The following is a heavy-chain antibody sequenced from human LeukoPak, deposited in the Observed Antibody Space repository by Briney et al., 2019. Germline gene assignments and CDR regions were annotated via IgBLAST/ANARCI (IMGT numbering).Heavy chain of an antibody. CDR2: ISYDVSNK. V-gene: IGHV3-30*04. Sequence: GGSLRLSCAASGFTFSSYAMHWVRQAPGKGLEWVAVISYDVSNKYYADSVKGRFTISRDNSKNTLYLQMNSLRAEDTAVYYCARAHSGSYVYFDYWGQGTLVTVSS. CDR1: GFTFSSYA. D-gene: IGHD1-26*01. CDR3: ARAHSGSYVYFDY. J-gene: IGHJ4*02.